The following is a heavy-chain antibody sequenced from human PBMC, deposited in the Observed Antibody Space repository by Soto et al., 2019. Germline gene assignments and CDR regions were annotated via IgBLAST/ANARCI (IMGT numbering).Heavy chain of an antibody. CDR3: ARFYPLYGMDV. Sequence: GGSLRLSCAASGFTFSSYSRNWVRQAPGKGLEWVSYISSSSTIYYADSVKGRFTISRDNAKNSLYLQMNSLRDEDTAVYYCARFYPLYGMDVWGQGTTVTVSS. V-gene: IGHV3-48*02. J-gene: IGHJ6*02. CDR1: GFTFSSYS. CDR2: ISSSSTI.